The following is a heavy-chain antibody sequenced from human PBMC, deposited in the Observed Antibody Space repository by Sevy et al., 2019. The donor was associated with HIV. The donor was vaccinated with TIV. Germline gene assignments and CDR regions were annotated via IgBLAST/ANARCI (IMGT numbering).Heavy chain of an antibody. J-gene: IGHJ6*02. CDR3: TKDPPVYGDFPYGMDV. V-gene: IGHV3-30*18. D-gene: IGHD4-17*01. Sequence: GGSRRLSCAASGFIFDYYGMHWVRKAPGKGLECVALISNEGSKKYYADSVKGRFTISRDNSKNTMYLQMNTLRRDDTAAYFCTKDPPVYGDFPYGMDVWGQGTTVTVSS. CDR1: GFIFDYYG. CDR2: ISNEGSKK.